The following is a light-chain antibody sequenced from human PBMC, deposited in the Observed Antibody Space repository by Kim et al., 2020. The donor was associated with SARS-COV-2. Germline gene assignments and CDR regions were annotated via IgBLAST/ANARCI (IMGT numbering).Light chain of an antibody. V-gene: IGLV3-21*04. J-gene: IGLJ2*01. CDR3: QVWDTSTDHVI. Sequence: APGKTARITCGGNKIGAKKVLWYQQKPGQAPLLVKFYTSDRPSGLPARISASNSGNTATLTISGVEAGDEADYYCQVWDTSTDHVIFGGGTQLTVL. CDR2: YTS. CDR1: KIGAKK.